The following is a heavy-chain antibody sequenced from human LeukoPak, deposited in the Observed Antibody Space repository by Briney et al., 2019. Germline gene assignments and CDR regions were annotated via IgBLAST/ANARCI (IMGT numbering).Heavy chain of an antibody. V-gene: IGHV4-4*09. D-gene: IGHD3-16*01. CDR3: ARGGPPSAFDI. J-gene: IGHJ3*02. Sequence: SETLSLTCTVSGGSISSYYWSWIRQPPGKGLEWIGYIYTSGSTNYNPSLKSRVTISVDTSRNQFSLKLSSVTAADTAVYYCARGGPPSAFDIWGQGTMVTVSS. CDR2: IYTSGST. CDR1: GGSISSYY.